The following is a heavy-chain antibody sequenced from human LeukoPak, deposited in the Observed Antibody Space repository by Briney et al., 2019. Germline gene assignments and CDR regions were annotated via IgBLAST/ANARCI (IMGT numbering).Heavy chain of an antibody. CDR1: GFTFSSYA. V-gene: IGHV3-64D*06. J-gene: IGHJ6*02. CDR2: ISSNGGST. CDR3: VNLLEYNSGLDYYGMDV. Sequence: PGGSLRLSCSASGFTFSSYAMHWVRQAPGKGLEYVSAISSNGGSTYYADYVKGGFTISRDNSKNTLYLQMSSLRAEDTAVYYCVNLLEYNSGLDYYGMDVWGQGTTVTVSS. D-gene: IGHD6-19*01.